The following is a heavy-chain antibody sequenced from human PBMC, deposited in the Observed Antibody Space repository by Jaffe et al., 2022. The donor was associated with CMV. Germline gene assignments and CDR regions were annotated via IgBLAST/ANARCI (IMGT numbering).Heavy chain of an antibody. V-gene: IGHV3-33*01. CDR3: ASLQALRWGRDAFDI. Sequence: QVQLVESGGGVVQPGRSLRLSCAASGFTFSSYGMHWVRQAPGKGLEWVAVIWYDGSNKYYADSVKGRFTISRDNSKNTLYLQMNSLRAEDTAVYYCASLQALRWGRDAFDIWGQGTMVTVSS. D-gene: IGHD3-10*02. CDR1: GFTFSSYG. J-gene: IGHJ3*02. CDR2: IWYDGSNK.